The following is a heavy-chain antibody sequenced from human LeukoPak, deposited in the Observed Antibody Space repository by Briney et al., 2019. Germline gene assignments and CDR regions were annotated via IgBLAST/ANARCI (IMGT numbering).Heavy chain of an antibody. V-gene: IGHV4-38-2*01. J-gene: IGHJ4*02. D-gene: IGHD4-23*01. CDR1: GYSINSGCH. CDR3: ATSEGGGFFDY. CDR2: MHHTGST. Sequence: PSETLSLTCSVSGYSINSGCHWGWIRQPPGKGLEWIAIMHHTGSTHYNPSLQSRVTISIDTSKNHFSLKLRSVSAADTAIYYCATSEGGGFFDYWGQGTPVTVSS.